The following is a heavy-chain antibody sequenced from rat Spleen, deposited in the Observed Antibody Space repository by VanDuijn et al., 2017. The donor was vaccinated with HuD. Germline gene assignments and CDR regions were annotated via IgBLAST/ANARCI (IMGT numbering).Heavy chain of an antibody. Sequence: EVQLVESDGGLVQPGRSLKLSCAASGFTFSDYYMAWVRQAPTKGLEWVATIIYDGSRTYYRDSVKGRFTISRDNAKSTLYLQMNSLRSEDTATYYCARGESNSDYFDYWGQGVMVTVSS. CDR1: GFTFSDYY. V-gene: IGHV5S10*01. J-gene: IGHJ2*01. CDR3: ARGESNSDYFDY. D-gene: IGHD4-4*01. CDR2: IIYDGSRT.